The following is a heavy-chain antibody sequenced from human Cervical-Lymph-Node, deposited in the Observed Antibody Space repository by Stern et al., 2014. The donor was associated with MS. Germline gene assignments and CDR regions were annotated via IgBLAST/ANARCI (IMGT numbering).Heavy chain of an antibody. CDR1: GYTFSSYY. D-gene: IGHD3-3*01. CDR2: LSPGDGDT. V-gene: IGHV1-46*01. Sequence: VQLVESAAEVKKPGASVKVSCKASGYTFSSYYIHWVRQAPGQGLEWMGELSPGDGDTTYAQKVQGRLTMTRDTSTSTVYMELSSLRSDDTAVYYCAREEQFDFWSGSKYFYGMDVWGQGTTVTVSS. CDR3: AREEQFDFWSGSKYFYGMDV. J-gene: IGHJ6*02.